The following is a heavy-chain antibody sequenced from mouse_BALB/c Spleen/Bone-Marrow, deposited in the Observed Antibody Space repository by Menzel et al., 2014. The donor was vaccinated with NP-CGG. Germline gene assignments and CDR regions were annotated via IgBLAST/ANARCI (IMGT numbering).Heavy chain of an antibody. CDR1: GFTFSNYG. CDR3: TMLNPGYAMDY. J-gene: IGHJ4*01. V-gene: IGHV5-6*01. CDR2: ISSGGSYT. Sequence: EVKVVESGGDLVKPGGSLKLSCAASGFTFSNYGMSWVRQTPDKRLEWVATISSGGSYTYFPDSVKGRFTISRDNAKNTLYHEINGLKSEDAGVYCCTMLNPGYAMDYWGQGTSVTVSS.